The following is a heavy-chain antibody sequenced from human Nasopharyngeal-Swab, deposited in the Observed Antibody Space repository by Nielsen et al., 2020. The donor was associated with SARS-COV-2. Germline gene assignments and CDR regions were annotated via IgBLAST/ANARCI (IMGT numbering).Heavy chain of an antibody. J-gene: IGHJ4*02. V-gene: IGHV3-30*04. CDR1: GFTFSNYA. Sequence: GESLKISCAASGFTFSNYAMHWVRQAPGKGLEWVAVISYDGRNEYHADSVKGRCTISRDNSKKTLYLHMNSLSAEDTAVYYCARGDYGDYAGMGVDYWGQGTLVTVSS. CDR2: ISYDGRNE. CDR3: ARGDYGDYAGMGVDY. D-gene: IGHD4-17*01.